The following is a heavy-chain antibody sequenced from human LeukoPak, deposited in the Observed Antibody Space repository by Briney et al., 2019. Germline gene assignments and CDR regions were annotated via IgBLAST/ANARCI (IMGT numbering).Heavy chain of an antibody. V-gene: IGHV4-59*08. J-gene: IGHJ3*02. D-gene: IGHD2-21*01. CDR2: IYYSGST. Sequence: SETLSLTCTVSGGSISSHYWSWIRQPPGKGLEWIGYIYYSGSTNYNPSLKSRVTISVDTSKNQFSLKLNSVTAADTAVYYCAKILGSGVWYGFDIWGQGTMVTVSS. CDR1: GGSISSHY. CDR3: AKILGSGVWYGFDI.